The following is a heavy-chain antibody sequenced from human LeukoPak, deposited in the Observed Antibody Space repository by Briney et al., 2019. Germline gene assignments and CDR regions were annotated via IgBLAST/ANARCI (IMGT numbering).Heavy chain of an antibody. CDR1: GYTFTGYY. CDR2: INPNSGGT. D-gene: IGHD3-10*01. CDR3: ARRTMVRGETTIYYYYMDV. V-gene: IGHV1-2*06. Sequence: ASVKVSCKASGYTFTGYYMHWVRQAPGQGLEWMGRINPNSGGTNYAQKFQGRVTMTRDTSISTAYMELSRLRSDDTAVYYCARRTMVRGETTIYYYYMDVWGKGTTVTVSS. J-gene: IGHJ6*03.